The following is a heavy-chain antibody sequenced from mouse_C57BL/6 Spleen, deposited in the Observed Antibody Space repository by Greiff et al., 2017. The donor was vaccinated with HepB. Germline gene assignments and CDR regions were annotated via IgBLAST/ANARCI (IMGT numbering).Heavy chain of an antibody. CDR3: ARSGYYYGSSYPDY. CDR1: GYTFTSYW. J-gene: IGHJ2*01. V-gene: IGHV1-64*01. CDR2: IHPNSGST. Sequence: QVQLQQSGAELVKPGASVKLSCKASGYTFTSYWMHWVKQRPGQGLEWIGMIHPNSGSTNYNEKFKSKATLTVDKSSSTAYMQLSSLTSEDSAVYYGARSGYYYGSSYPDYWGQGTTLTVSS. D-gene: IGHD1-1*01.